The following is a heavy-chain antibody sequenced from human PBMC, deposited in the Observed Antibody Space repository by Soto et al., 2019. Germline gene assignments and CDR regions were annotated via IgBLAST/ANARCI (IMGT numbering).Heavy chain of an antibody. Sequence: VGSLRLSCAASGFTFSSYWMSWVRQAPGKGLEWVANIKQDGSEKYYVDSVKGRFTISRDNAKNSLYLQMNSLRAEDTAVYYCARVGESIAARPFDYWGQGTLVTVSS. CDR2: IKQDGSEK. CDR3: ARVGESIAARPFDY. CDR1: GFTFSSYW. D-gene: IGHD6-6*01. V-gene: IGHV3-7*01. J-gene: IGHJ4*02.